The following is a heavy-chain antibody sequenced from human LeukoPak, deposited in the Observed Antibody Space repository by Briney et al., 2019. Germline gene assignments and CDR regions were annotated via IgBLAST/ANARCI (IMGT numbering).Heavy chain of an antibody. Sequence: GGSLRLSCVTSGFTFSSYEMNWVRQAPGKGLEWLSYIGSSDSTTHYADSVKGRFTISRDNAKNSLYLQMNSLGVEDTAVYYCARGAPIVRDYFDYWGQGTLVTVSS. V-gene: IGHV3-48*03. CDR3: ARGAPIVRDYFDY. CDR1: GFTFSSYE. CDR2: IGSSDSTT. J-gene: IGHJ4*02. D-gene: IGHD2/OR15-2a*01.